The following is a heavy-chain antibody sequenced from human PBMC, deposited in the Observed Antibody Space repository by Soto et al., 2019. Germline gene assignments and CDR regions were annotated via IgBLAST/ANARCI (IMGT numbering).Heavy chain of an antibody. Sequence: HPGGSLRLSCAASGFTFSPYALSWVRQAPGKGPEWVSSISGGGGGTYYADSVKGRFTISRDNSKDTLYLQMNNLRVEDTAVYYCVFGGAATSKYTWFDPWGPGTLVTVSS. V-gene: IGHV3-23*01. CDR1: GFTFSPYA. J-gene: IGHJ5*02. CDR2: ISGGGGGT. D-gene: IGHD3-10*01. CDR3: VFGGAATSKYTWFDP.